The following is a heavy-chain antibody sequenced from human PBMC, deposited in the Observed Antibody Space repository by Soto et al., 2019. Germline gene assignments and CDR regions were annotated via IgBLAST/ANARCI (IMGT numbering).Heavy chain of an antibody. J-gene: IGHJ4*02. Sequence: SETLSLTCTVSGGSISSYYWSWIRQPPGKGREWIGYIYYSGSTNYNPSLKSRVTISVDTSKNQFSLKLSSVTAADTAVYYCAREPFKGYFDYWGQGTLVTVSS. CDR1: GGSISSYY. CDR2: IYYSGST. CDR3: AREPFKGYFDY. V-gene: IGHV4-59*01. D-gene: IGHD3-16*01.